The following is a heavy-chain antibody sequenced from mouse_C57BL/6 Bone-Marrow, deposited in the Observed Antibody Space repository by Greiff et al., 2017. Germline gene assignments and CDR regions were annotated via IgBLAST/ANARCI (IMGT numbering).Heavy chain of an antibody. CDR1: GFTFSSYA. D-gene: IGHD2-4*01. V-gene: IGHV5-4*01. Sequence: EVKVVESGGGLVKPGGSLKLSCAASGFTFSSYAMSWVRQTPEKRLEWVATISDGGSYTYYPDNVKGRFTISRDKAKNNLYLQMSHLKSEDTAMYYCARERLYYFDYWGQGTTLTVSS. J-gene: IGHJ2*01. CDR3: ARERLYYFDY. CDR2: ISDGGSYT.